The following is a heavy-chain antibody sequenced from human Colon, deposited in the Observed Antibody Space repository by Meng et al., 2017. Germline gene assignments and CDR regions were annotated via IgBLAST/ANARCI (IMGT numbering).Heavy chain of an antibody. CDR2: TYYRSTWYN. J-gene: IGHJ4*02. V-gene: IGHV6-1*01. CDR3: ARGSWGFDY. Sequence: SQTPSLTRAISGDSVSSNSARWNWTRQSPSRGLEWLGKTYYRSTWYNEYAESLKGRINIILNTSKNQFSLQVNSVTPEDTGLYYCARGSWGFDYWGQGILVTVSS. D-gene: IGHD3-10*01. CDR1: GDSVSSNSAR.